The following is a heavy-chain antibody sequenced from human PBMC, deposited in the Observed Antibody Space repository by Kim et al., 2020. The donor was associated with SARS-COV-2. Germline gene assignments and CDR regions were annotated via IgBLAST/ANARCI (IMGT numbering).Heavy chain of an antibody. Sequence: GESLKISCKGSGYSFTSYWIGWVRQMPGKGLEWMGIIYPGDSDTRYSPSFQGQVTISADKSISTAYLQWSSLKASDTAMYYCARHNYDFWSGYHRPTTWYYGMDVWGQGTTVTVSS. J-gene: IGHJ6*02. V-gene: IGHV5-51*01. CDR3: ARHNYDFWSGYHRPTTWYYGMDV. CDR1: GYSFTSYW. D-gene: IGHD3-3*01. CDR2: IYPGDSDT.